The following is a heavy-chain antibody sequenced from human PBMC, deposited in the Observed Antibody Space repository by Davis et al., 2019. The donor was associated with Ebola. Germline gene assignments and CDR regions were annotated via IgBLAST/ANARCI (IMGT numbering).Heavy chain of an antibody. Sequence: GESLKISCAASGFTFSSYWMSWVRQAPGKGLEWVANIKQDGSEKYYVDSVKGRFTISRDNAKNSLYLQMNSLRAEDTALYHCARGGDILTGSLYGMDVWGQGTTVTVSS. CDR3: ARGGDILTGSLYGMDV. V-gene: IGHV3-7*03. CDR1: GFTFSSYW. D-gene: IGHD3-9*01. J-gene: IGHJ6*02. CDR2: IKQDGSEK.